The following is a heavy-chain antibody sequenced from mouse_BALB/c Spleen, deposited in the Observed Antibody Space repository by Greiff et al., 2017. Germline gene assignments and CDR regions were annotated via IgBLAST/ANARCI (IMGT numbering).Heavy chain of an antibody. CDR2: IWAGGST. J-gene: IGHJ3*01. V-gene: IGHV2-9*02. CDR1: GFSLTSYG. CDR3: ARDGDPFAY. Sequence: VQGVESGPGLVAPSQSLSITCTVSGFSLTSYGVHWVRQPPGKGLEWLGVIWAGGSTNYNSALMSRLSISKDNSKSQVFLKMNSLQTDDTAMYYCARDGDPFAYWGQGTLVTVSA.